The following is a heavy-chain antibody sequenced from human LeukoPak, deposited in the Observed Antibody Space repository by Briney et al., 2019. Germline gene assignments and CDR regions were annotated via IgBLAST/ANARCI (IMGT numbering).Heavy chain of an antibody. D-gene: IGHD3-10*01. Sequence: NPSETLSLTCTVSGGSITSGGYYWNWIRQPPGKGLEWIAYIYHDGTTYYNPSLKRRVSISVDTSKNQFSLKLSSVTAADTAVYYCAKNLGPGRWFDPWGQGTLVTVSS. CDR3: AKNLGPGRWFDP. J-gene: IGHJ5*02. V-gene: IGHV4-31*03. CDR1: GGSITSGGYY. CDR2: IYHDGTT.